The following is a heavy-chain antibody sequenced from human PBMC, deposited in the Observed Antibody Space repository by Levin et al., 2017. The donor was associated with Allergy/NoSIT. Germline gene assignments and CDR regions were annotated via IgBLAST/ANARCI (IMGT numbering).Heavy chain of an antibody. D-gene: IGHD6-13*01. CDR1: GFTFSSYG. J-gene: IGHJ6*04. CDR3: ARPQGSSWYFPV. Sequence: GGSLRLSCAASGFTFSSYGMHWVRQAPGKGLEWVAVIWYDGSNKYYADSVKGRFTISRDNSKNTLYLQMNSLRAEDTAVYYCARPQGSSWYFPVWGKGTTVTVSS. CDR2: IWYDGSNK. V-gene: IGHV3-33*01.